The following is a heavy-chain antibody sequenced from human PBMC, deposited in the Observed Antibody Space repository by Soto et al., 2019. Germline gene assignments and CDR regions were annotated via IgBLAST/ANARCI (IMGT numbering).Heavy chain of an antibody. J-gene: IGHJ4*02. CDR1: GITFSTYK. CDR2: ISSTSDTI. CDR3: PAGKAPGDGY. Sequence: EVQLVESGGGLVQPGGSLRLSCVASGITFSTYKMNWVRQAPGKGREWVSYISSTSDTIYYADSVKGRFTISRDNAKNSLYLQMNSLRVEDTAVYYCPAGKAPGDGYWGQGTLVTVSS. V-gene: IGHV3-48*01. D-gene: IGHD3-10*01.